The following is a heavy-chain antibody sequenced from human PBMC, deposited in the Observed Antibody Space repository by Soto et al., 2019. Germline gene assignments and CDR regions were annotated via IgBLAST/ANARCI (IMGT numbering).Heavy chain of an antibody. D-gene: IGHD3-22*01. CDR2: IIPIFGTA. CDR1: GGTFSSYA. J-gene: IGHJ4*02. CDR3: ARGPTMIVSYYFDY. V-gene: IGHV1-69*13. Sequence: ASVKVSCKASGGTFSSYAISWVRQAPGQGLEWMGGIIPIFGTANYAQKFQGRVTITADESTSTAYMELSSLRSEDTAVYYCARGPTMIVSYYFDYWGQGTLVTVSS.